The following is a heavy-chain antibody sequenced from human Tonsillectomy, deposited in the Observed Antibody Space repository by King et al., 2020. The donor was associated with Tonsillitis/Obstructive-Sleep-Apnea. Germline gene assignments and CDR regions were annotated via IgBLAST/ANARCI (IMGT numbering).Heavy chain of an antibody. Sequence: QLQESGPGLVKPSETLSLTCTVSGGSISSSSYYWGWIRQPPGKGLEWIGSIYYSGSTYYNPSLKSRVTISVDTSKNQFSLKLSSVTAADTAVYYCARRAPYCSSTSCYNRYWFDPWGQGTLVTVSS. CDR1: GGSISSSSYY. D-gene: IGHD2-2*02. CDR2: IYYSGST. CDR3: ARRAPYCSSTSCYNRYWFDP. J-gene: IGHJ5*02. V-gene: IGHV4-39*01.